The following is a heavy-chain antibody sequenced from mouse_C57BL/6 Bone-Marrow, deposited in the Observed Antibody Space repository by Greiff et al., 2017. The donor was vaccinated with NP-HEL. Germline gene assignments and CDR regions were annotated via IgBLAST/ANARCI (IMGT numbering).Heavy chain of an antibody. CDR3: ASPIYDGYYGYYFDY. D-gene: IGHD2-3*01. CDR2: IYPGSGNT. CDR1: GYTFTDYY. J-gene: IGHJ2*01. V-gene: IGHV1-76*01. Sequence: QVQLKQSGAELVRPGASVKLSCKASGYTFTDYYINWVKQRPGQGLEWIARIYPGSGNTYYNEKFKGKATLTAEKSSSTAYMQLSSLTSEDSAVYFCASPIYDGYYGYYFDYWGQGTTLTVSS.